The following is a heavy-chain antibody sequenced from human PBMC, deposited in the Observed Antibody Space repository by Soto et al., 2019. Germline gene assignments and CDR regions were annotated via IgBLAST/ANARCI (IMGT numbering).Heavy chain of an antibody. CDR1: GFTFSDYG. CDR3: AAINYDIFTGYFADY. Sequence: QVQLVESGGGVVQPGRSLRLSCAASGFTFSDYGIHWVRQAPGKGLEWVALIWYDGSNEYYADSVKGRFTISRDNSKNTLYLQMNSLRAADTAVYYCAAINYDIFTGYFADYWGQGTLVTVSA. V-gene: IGHV3-33*01. CDR2: IWYDGSNE. J-gene: IGHJ4*02. D-gene: IGHD3-9*01.